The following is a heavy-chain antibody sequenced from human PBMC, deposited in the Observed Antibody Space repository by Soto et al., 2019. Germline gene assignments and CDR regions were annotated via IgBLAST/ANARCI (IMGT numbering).Heavy chain of an antibody. D-gene: IGHD2-15*01. CDR1: GGTFSGYY. CDR2: INHSGST. V-gene: IGHV4-34*01. Sequence: SETLSLTCAVYGGTFSGYYWSWIRQPPGKGLEWIGEINHSGSTNYNPSLRSRVTLSVDTSKNQFSLELSSVTAADTAVYYCARKDGTGYCSGGICYEAPSIFDYWGQGTLVTVSS. CDR3: ARKDGTGYCSGGICYEAPSIFDY. J-gene: IGHJ4*02.